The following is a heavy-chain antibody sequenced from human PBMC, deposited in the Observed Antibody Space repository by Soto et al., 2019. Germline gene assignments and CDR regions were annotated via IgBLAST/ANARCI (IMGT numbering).Heavy chain of an antibody. Sequence: SETLSLTCTVSGTSISSYYWSWIRQPPGKGLEWIGYVYYSGSTKYNHSLESRVTISVDMSDNQFSLMLTSVTAADTAVYYCAKYRRTDAEGYRLDFWGQGTLVTVSS. CDR1: GTSISSYY. D-gene: IGHD5-12*01. CDR2: VYYSGST. V-gene: IGHV4-59*01. J-gene: IGHJ4*02. CDR3: AKYRRTDAEGYRLDF.